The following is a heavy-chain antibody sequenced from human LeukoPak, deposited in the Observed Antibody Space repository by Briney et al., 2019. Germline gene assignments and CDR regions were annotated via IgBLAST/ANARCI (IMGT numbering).Heavy chain of an antibody. J-gene: IGHJ3*02. D-gene: IGHD3-10*01. CDR2: ISGSGGST. Sequence: GGSLRLSCTASAFTFTNYAMNWVRQAPGKGLEWVSAISGSGGSTYYADSVKGRFTISRDNSKNTLYLQMNSLRAEDTAVYYCAKVQSVTMVRGVFDIWGQGTMVTVSS. CDR3: AKVQSVTMVRGVFDI. V-gene: IGHV3-23*01. CDR1: AFTFTNYA.